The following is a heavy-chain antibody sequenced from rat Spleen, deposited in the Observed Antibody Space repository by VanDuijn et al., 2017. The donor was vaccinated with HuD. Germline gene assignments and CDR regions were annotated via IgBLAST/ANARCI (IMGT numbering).Heavy chain of an antibody. V-gene: IGHV5-58*01. D-gene: IGHD1-2*01. CDR2: ISPDGGST. J-gene: IGHJ4*01. Sequence: EVQLVETGGGLVHPGESLKLSCVASGFTFSSYWMFWIRQAPGEGLEWLSSISPDGGSTYYPDSMKGRFTISRDNAENNVYLQMNSLRSEDTATYFCGKDMNYFSTYPFYLMGAWGQGTSVTVSS. CDR1: GFTFSSYW. CDR3: GKDMNYFSTYPFYLMGA.